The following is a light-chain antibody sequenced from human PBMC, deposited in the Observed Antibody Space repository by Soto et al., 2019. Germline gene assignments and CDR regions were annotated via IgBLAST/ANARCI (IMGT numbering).Light chain of an antibody. CDR3: QQYGSSPQLSAEAPRWRSNELTST. Sequence: EIVLTQSPGTLSLSPGERATLSCRASQSFSGNYLARYQLRPGQAPRLLISGASSRATGIPDRFSGSGSGTDFTLTIYRLEPEDFAMSYCQQYGSSPQLSAEAPRWRSNELTSTFGGGTKVEIK. CDR1: QSFSGNY. CDR2: GAS. J-gene: IGKJ4*01. V-gene: IGKV3-20*01.